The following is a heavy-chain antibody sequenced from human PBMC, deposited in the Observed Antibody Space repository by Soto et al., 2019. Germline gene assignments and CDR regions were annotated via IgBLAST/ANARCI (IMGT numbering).Heavy chain of an antibody. D-gene: IGHD2-15*01. CDR3: ARGKYCSGGSCYSDWFDP. CDR2: IIPIFGTA. V-gene: IGHV1-69*01. CDR1: GGTFSSYA. J-gene: IGHJ5*02. Sequence: QVQLVQSGAEVKKPGSSVKVSCKASGGTFSSYAISWVRQAPGQGLEWMGGIIPIFGTANYAQKFQGRVTINAEESTSTAYMELSSLRSEDTAVYYCARGKYCSGGSCYSDWFDPWGQGTLVTVSS.